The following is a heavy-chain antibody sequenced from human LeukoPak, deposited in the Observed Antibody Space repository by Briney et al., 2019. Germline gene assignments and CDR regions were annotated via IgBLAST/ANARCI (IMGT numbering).Heavy chain of an antibody. CDR1: GYSFANYW. D-gene: IGHD1-1*01. V-gene: IGHV5-51*01. Sequence: GESLQISCKASGYSFANYWIGWVRHVPGKGLEWVAMINPSDTNIAYSPSFQAQVTISADRSISTAYLQWSSLKASDTAIYCGARPRSAERDEGFWGQGTLVTVSS. CDR3: ARPRSAERDEGF. J-gene: IGHJ4*02. CDR2: INPSDTNI.